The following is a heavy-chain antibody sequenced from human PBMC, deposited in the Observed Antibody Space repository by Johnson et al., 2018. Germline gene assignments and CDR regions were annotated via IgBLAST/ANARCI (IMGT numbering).Heavy chain of an antibody. CDR2: IYYLGNT. V-gene: IGHV4-39*07. Sequence: QVQLQESGPGLVKXSETLSLTCTVSGGSISSSSSYWGWSRQPPGKGLEWIGSIYYLGNTYYNPSLKSRVTISVDPSKNHFSLRLGSVTAADTAVYYCARTTIFGVVNYNFYMDVWGKGTTVTVSS. D-gene: IGHD3-3*01. CDR1: GGSISSSSSY. J-gene: IGHJ6*03. CDR3: ARTTIFGVVNYNFYMDV.